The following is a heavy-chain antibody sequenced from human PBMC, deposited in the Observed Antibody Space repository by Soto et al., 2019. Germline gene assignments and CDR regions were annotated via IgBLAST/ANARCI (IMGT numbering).Heavy chain of an antibody. CDR3: AKDMVPYSGSPRYYGMDV. D-gene: IGHD1-26*01. J-gene: IGHJ6*02. Sequence: EVQLVESGGGLVQPGRSLRLSCAASGFTFDDYAMHWVRQAPGKGLEWVSGISWNSGSIGYADSVKDRFTISRDNAKNSLYLQMNSLRAEDTALYYCAKDMVPYSGSPRYYGMDVWGQGTTVTVSS. CDR1: GFTFDDYA. CDR2: ISWNSGSI. V-gene: IGHV3-9*01.